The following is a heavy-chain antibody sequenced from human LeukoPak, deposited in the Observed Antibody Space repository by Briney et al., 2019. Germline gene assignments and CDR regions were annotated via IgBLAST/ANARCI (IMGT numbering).Heavy chain of an antibody. J-gene: IGHJ6*02. CDR1: GFTLNAFA. CDR3: ARDHGVAGYYYYYGMDV. D-gene: IGHD6-19*01. Sequence: GGSLRLSCATTGFTLNAFAMTWVRQAPGKGLEWVSYISSSSSTIYYADSVKGRFTISRDNAKSSLYLQMNSLRDEDTAVYYCARDHGVAGYYYYYGMDVWGQGTTVTVSS. CDR2: ISSSSSTI. V-gene: IGHV3-48*02.